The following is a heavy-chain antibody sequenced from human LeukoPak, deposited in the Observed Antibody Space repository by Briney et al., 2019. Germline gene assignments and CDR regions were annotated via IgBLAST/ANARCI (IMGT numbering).Heavy chain of an antibody. Sequence: GASVKVSCKASGYTFTGYYMHWVRQAPGQGLEWMGWINPNSGGTNYAQKFQGRVTMTRDTSISTAYMELSRLRSDDTAVYYCARSELEPYSGYDNKYYFDYWGQGTLVTVSS. D-gene: IGHD5-12*01. J-gene: IGHJ4*02. V-gene: IGHV1-2*02. CDR2: INPNSGGT. CDR1: GYTFTGYY. CDR3: ARSELEPYSGYDNKYYFDY.